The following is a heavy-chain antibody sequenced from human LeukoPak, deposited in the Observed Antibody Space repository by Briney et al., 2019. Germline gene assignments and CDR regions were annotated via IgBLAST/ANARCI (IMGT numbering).Heavy chain of an antibody. CDR2: IYHSGST. CDR1: GYSISNGYY. CDR3: ARDKDYGDYVSPFDY. V-gene: IGHV4-38-2*02. D-gene: IGHD4-17*01. Sequence: SKTLSLTYAVSGYSISNGYYWGWIRQPPGKGLEWIGSIYHSGSTYYNPSLKSRVTISVDTSKNHFSLKLSSVTAADTAVYYCARDKDYGDYVSPFDYWGQGTLVTVSS. J-gene: IGHJ4*02.